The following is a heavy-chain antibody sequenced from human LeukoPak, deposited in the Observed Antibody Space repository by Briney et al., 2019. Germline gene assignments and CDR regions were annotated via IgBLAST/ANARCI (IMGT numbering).Heavy chain of an antibody. J-gene: IGHJ4*02. D-gene: IGHD3-3*01. V-gene: IGHV4-61*02. CDR2: IYTSGST. Sequence: PSQTLSLTCTVSGGSISSGSYYWSWIRQPAGKGLEWIGRIYTSGSTNYNPSLKSRVTISVDTSKNQFSLKLSSVTAADAAVYYCARGTIFGVVTGLYYFVYWGQGTLVTVSS. CDR1: GGSISSGSYY. CDR3: ARGTIFGVVTGLYYFVY.